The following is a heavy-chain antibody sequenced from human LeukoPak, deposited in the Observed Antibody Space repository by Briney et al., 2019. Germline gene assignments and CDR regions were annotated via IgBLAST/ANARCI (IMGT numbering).Heavy chain of an antibody. D-gene: IGHD6-19*01. J-gene: IGHJ4*02. CDR2: ISSSSSTM. Sequence: GGSLRLSCAASGFTFINYNINWVRQAPGKGLEWVSYISSSSSTMYYADSVKGRFTISRDNAKNSLYLQMNSLRAEDTAVYYCARARYSSGWYFGYWGQGTLVTVSS. CDR3: ARARYSSGWYFGY. V-gene: IGHV3-48*01. CDR1: GFTFINYN.